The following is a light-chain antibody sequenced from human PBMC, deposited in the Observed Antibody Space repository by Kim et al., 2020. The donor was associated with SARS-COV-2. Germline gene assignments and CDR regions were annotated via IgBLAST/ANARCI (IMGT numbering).Light chain of an antibody. Sequence: LSPGERVTLSCRASHTVSSSYIGWYQQKPGQSPRLLIYAASTRATGVSDRFTGSGSGTEFTLTIDRLGPEDFAVYYCQQYGVSPGTFGRGTKLEIK. CDR1: HTVSSSY. J-gene: IGKJ2*01. CDR2: AAS. CDR3: QQYGVSPGT. V-gene: IGKV3-20*01.